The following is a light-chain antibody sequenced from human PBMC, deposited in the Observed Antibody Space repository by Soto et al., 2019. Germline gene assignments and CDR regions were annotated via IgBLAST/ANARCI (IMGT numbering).Light chain of an antibody. J-gene: IGKJ2*01. CDR2: GAS. Sequence: EIVMTQSPATLSVSPGDRATLSCRASQSVSSNLAWYQQKPGQAPRLLIYGASTRATGIPARFSGSGSGTAFTLTISSLQSEDFAVYYCQQYNDWPPYTFGQGTNLEIK. V-gene: IGKV3-15*01. CDR3: QQYNDWPPYT. CDR1: QSVSSN.